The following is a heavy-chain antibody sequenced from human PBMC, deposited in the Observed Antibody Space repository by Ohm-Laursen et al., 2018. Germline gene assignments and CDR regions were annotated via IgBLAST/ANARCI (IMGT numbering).Heavy chain of an antibody. D-gene: IGHD5-12*01. CDR1: GFTFSSYE. CDR3: ARTRPDIVATIIDY. J-gene: IGHJ4*02. CDR2: ISSSSSTI. V-gene: IGHV3-48*03. Sequence: SLRLSCAASGFTFSSYEMNWVRQAPGKGLEWVSYISSSSSTIYYADSVKGRFTISRDNAKNSLYLQMNSLRAEDTAVYYCARTRPDIVATIIDYWGQGTLVTVSS.